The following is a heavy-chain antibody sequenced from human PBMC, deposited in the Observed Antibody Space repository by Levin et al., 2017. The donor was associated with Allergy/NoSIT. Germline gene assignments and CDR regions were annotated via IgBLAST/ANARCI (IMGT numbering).Heavy chain of an antibody. D-gene: IGHD5/OR15-5a*01. CDR2: IRYNDST. Sequence: PVSGVSVSSDDYYWSWIRQHPGKGLEWIGYIRYNDSTHYNPSLKSRVTTSRDTSENHFSVRLSSVTAADTAVYYCARGRNSVFVNNWGQGILVTVSS. J-gene: IGHJ4*02. V-gene: IGHV4-31*03. CDR3: ARGRNSVFVNN. CDR1: GVSVSSDDYY.